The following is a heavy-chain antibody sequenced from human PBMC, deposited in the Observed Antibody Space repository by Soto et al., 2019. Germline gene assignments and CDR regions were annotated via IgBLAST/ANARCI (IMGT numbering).Heavy chain of an antibody. CDR2: IYYRGST. CDR1: GGSISSSSYY. V-gene: IGHV4-39*01. CDR3: ARHLPAAMFTFDY. Sequence: QLQLQESGPGLVKPSETLSLTCTVSGGSISSSSYYWGWIRQPPGKGLEWIGSIYYRGSTYYNPSPKIRVTISVDTSKNQFSLKLSSVTAADTAVYYCARHLPAAMFTFDYWGQGTLVTVSS. J-gene: IGHJ4*02. D-gene: IGHD2-2*01.